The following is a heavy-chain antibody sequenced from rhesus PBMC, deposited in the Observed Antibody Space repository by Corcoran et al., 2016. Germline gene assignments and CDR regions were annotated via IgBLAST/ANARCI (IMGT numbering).Heavy chain of an antibody. D-gene: IGHD3-3*01. CDR1: GGSISDSYY. Sequence: QVKLQQWGEGLVKPSETLSLTCAVYGGSISDSYYWKWIRQPPGKGLEWRGRTYVSDGRTSYNPSLKSRVPISKDTAKIQFSLKRGSVTAADTAVYYCARDAIFGLVRGRFDVWGPGVLVTVSS. J-gene: IGHJ5-1*01. CDR2: TYVSDGRT. V-gene: IGHV4-73*01. CDR3: ARDAIFGLVRGRFDV.